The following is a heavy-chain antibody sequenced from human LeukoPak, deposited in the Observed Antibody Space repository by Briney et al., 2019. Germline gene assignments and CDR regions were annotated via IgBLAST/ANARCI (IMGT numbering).Heavy chain of an antibody. Sequence: GGSLRLSCAASGFTFSDYYMSWIRQAPGKELEWVSYISSSSSTISYAYSVKGRFTISRDNAKNSLYLQMNSLRAEDTAVYYCARDLRYYDFWSGYYRSRDAFDIWGQGTMVTVSS. V-gene: IGHV3-11*04. D-gene: IGHD3-3*01. CDR1: GFTFSDYY. CDR2: ISSSSSTI. CDR3: ARDLRYYDFWSGYYRSRDAFDI. J-gene: IGHJ3*02.